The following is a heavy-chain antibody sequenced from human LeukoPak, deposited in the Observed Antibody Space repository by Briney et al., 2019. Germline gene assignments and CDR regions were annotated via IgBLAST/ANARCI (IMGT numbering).Heavy chain of an antibody. CDR2: IYSDDRT. V-gene: IGHV3-66*02. CDR1: GFPVSNID. J-gene: IGHJ3*01. CDR3: VKGAPMAKTGRGVLNV. Sequence: GGPLNLSWQAFGFPVSNIDMHGSGQAPGEGLEGVPSIYSDDRTYNVDSLKGRFIISRDNSKNTVSLQMNSLTLEDTAVYYCVKGAPMAKTGRGVLNVWGQGTLVAVSS. D-gene: IGHD3-9*01.